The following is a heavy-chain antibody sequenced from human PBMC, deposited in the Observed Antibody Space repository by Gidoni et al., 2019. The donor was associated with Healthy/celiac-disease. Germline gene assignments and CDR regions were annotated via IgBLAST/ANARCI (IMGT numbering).Heavy chain of an antibody. V-gene: IGHV4-59*01. CDR1: GGSISSYY. Sequence: QVQLQESGPGLVKPSETLSLTCPVSGGSISSYYWSWIRQPPRKGLEWIGYIYYSGSTNYNPSLKSRVTISVDTSKNQFSLKLSSVTAADTAVYYCARAVIVEEGAFDIWGQGTMVTVSS. CDR3: ARAVIVEEGAFDI. CDR2: IYYSGST. J-gene: IGHJ3*02. D-gene: IGHD3-22*01.